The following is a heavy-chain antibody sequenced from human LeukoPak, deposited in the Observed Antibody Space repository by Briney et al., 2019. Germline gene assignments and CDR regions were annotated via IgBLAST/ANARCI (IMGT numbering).Heavy chain of an antibody. CDR2: ISGSGAST. CDR3: AKDLGYYYDSSGYSLFDY. J-gene: IGHJ4*02. Sequence: QRGGSLRLSCAASGFTFTNYAMSWVRQAPGKGLEWVSAISGSGASTYYADSVKGRFTISRDSSKNTLYLQMNSLRAEDTAVYYCAKDLGYYYDSSGYSLFDYWGQGTQVTVSS. D-gene: IGHD3-22*01. V-gene: IGHV3-23*01. CDR1: GFTFTNYA.